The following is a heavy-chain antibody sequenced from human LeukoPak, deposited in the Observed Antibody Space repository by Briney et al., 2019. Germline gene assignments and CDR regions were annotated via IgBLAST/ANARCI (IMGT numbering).Heavy chain of an antibody. Sequence: GGSLRLSCSASGFTFSSYGMHWVRQAPGKALEWVAVISYDGSNTYYADSVKGRFTISRDNSKNTLYLQMNSLRAEDTAVYYCARNLGSGWFPYYYYGMDVWGQGTTVTVSS. D-gene: IGHD6-19*01. V-gene: IGHV3-30*19. CDR1: GFTFSSYG. CDR3: ARNLGSGWFPYYYYGMDV. CDR2: ISYDGSNT. J-gene: IGHJ6*02.